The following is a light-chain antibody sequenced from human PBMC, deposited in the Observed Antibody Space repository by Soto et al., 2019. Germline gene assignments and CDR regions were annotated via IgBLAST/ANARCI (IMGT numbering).Light chain of an antibody. J-gene: IGLJ3*02. V-gene: IGLV2-14*01. CDR2: EVS. Sequence: QSALTQPASVSGSPGQSITISCTGTSSDVGGYNYVSWYQQHPAKAPKLMIYEVSNRPSGVSHRFSGSKSGNSASLTISGLQAEDEADYYCFSYTTSSTLVFGGGTKLTVL. CDR1: SSDVGGYNY. CDR3: FSYTTSSTLV.